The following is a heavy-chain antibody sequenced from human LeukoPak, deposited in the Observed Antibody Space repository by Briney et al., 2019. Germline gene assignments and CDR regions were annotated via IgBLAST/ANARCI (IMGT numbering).Heavy chain of an antibody. D-gene: IGHD5/OR15-5a*01. V-gene: IGHV1-18*01. CDR2: ISAYNGNT. CDR3: ARASRVYGDAFDI. Sequence: ASVKVSCKASGYTFTSYGISWVRQAPGQGLEWMGWISAYNGNTNHAQKFQGRVTMTRDTSISTAYMELSRLRSDDTAVYYCARASRVYGDAFDIWGQGTMVTVSS. CDR1: GYTFTSYG. J-gene: IGHJ3*02.